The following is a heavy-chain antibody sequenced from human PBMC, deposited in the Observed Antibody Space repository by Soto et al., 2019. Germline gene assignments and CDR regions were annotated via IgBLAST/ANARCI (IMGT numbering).Heavy chain of an antibody. V-gene: IGHV1-69*02. D-gene: IGHD2-21*01. CDR2: IIPILGIA. J-gene: IGHJ6*04. Sequence: SVKVSCKASRGTFSSYTISWLRQAPGQGLEWMGRIIPILGIANYAQKFQGRVTITADKSTSTAYMELSSLRSEDTAVYYCATTLGGGYYGGGSPLGYSVMDFWGKGTTVPVSS. CDR1: RGTFSSYT. CDR3: ATTLGGGYYGGGSPLGYSVMDF.